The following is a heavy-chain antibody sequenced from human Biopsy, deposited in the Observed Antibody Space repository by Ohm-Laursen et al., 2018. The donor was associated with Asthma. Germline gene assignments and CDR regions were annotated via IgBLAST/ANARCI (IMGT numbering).Heavy chain of an antibody. CDR1: GASITSSAYY. J-gene: IGHJ4*02. Sequence: GTLSLTCTVSGASITSSAYYWGWIRQPPGKGLEWIGSMYYGETTYYSPALKSRVTISVDTSTNQFSQILSSVTAADTAVYYCARHDHRWDTYADFWGQGTLVTVSS. D-gene: IGHD2-2*01. CDR2: MYYGETT. V-gene: IGHV4-39*01. CDR3: ARHDHRWDTYADF.